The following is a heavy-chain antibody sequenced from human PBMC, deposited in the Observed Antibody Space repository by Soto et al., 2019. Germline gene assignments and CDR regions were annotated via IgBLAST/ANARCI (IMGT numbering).Heavy chain of an antibody. V-gene: IGHV1-18*01. CDR2: ISVYHGHT. Sequence: QVQLVQSGAEVKKPGASVTVSCQASGFTFNTYVITWVRQAPGQGLEWLGWISVYHGHTNYAKKVEGRVTMTTDTSTSTASMELRSLRSDDTAVYYCARGGSGSYRMFDYWGQGTLVTVSS. CDR1: GFTFNTYV. CDR3: ARGGSGSYRMFDY. D-gene: IGHD1-26*01. J-gene: IGHJ4*02.